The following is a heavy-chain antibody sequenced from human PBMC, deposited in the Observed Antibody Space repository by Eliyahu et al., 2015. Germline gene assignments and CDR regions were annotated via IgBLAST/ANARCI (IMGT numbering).Heavy chain of an antibody. CDR3: ARTATNLLNDY. CDR2: ISSSGNTI. D-gene: IGHD4-17*01. J-gene: IGHJ4*02. Sequence: EVQLVESGGGLVQPGGSLRLSCATSGFTFSGYEMNWVRQAPGKGLEWVSYISSSGNTIYYADSVKGRFTISRDNAKNSLYLQMNSLRAEDTAVYYCARTATNLLNDYWGQGTLVTVSS. CDR1: GFTFSGYE. V-gene: IGHV3-48*03.